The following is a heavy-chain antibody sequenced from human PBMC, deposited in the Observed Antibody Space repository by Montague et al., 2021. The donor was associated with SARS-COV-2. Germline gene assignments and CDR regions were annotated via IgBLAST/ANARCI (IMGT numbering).Heavy chain of an antibody. Sequence: SLRLSCAASGFTFSSYAIHWVRQAPDRGPEWVAIISSDGGHKYYGNSVKGRFTISRDNSKDTVYLEMNTLRPEDTAVYFCARVGHTSGLGYRGATRYAMDVWGQGTTVTVSS. CDR1: GFTFSSYA. V-gene: IGHV3-30*04. CDR2: ISSDGGHK. CDR3: ARVGHTSGLGYRGATRYAMDV. D-gene: IGHD1-26*01. J-gene: IGHJ6*02.